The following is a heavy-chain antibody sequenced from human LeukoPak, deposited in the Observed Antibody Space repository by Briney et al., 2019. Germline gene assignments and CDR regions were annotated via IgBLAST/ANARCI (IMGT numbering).Heavy chain of an antibody. Sequence: GGSLRLSCAASGFRFNTYWMSWVRQAPGKGLEWVANIKQDGNEKYYADSVKGRFTISRDNGKNSLYLQMNSLRAEDTAVYYCVRDRLHYVEYEKTFDYWGQGTLVTVSS. CDR2: IKQDGNEK. CDR3: VRDRLHYVEYEKTFDY. V-gene: IGHV3-7*01. D-gene: IGHD4-17*01. J-gene: IGHJ4*02. CDR1: GFRFNTYW.